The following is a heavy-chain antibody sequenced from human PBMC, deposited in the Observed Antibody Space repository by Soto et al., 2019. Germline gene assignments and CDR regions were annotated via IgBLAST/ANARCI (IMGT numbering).Heavy chain of an antibody. CDR1: GAPITINY. CDR3: ARDAGGPYDH. D-gene: IGHD2-15*01. J-gene: IGHJ4*01. CDR2: IYYSGST. V-gene: IGHV4-59*01. Sequence: PSETLSLTCTVSGAPITINYWSWIRQAPGKGLEWIGYIYYSGSTTYNPSLKSRATMNADTSKDQFSLKLNSVTAADTAVYYCARDAGGPYDHWGPRILVTASS.